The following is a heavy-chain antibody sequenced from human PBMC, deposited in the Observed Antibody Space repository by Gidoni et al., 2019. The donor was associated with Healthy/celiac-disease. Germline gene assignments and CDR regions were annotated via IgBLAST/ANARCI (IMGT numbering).Heavy chain of an antibody. D-gene: IGHD3-22*01. CDR1: GFTFSSYG. Sequence: QVQLVESGGGVVKPGRSLRLSCAASGFTFSSYGMHWVRQAPGKGLEWVAVISYDGSNKYYADSVKGRFTISRDNSKNTLYLQMNSLRGEDTAVYYCAKDYDRHFDYWGQGTLVTVSS. CDR3: AKDYDRHFDY. J-gene: IGHJ4*02. V-gene: IGHV3-30*18. CDR2: ISYDGSNK.